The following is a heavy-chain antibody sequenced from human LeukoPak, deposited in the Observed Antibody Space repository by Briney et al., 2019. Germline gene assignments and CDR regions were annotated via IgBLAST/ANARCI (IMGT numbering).Heavy chain of an antibody. CDR1: GGSISSHY. J-gene: IGHJ4*02. CDR2: IYYSGST. V-gene: IGHV4-59*11. D-gene: IGHD3-10*01. CDR3: AKGGGYFPFDY. Sequence: SETLSLTCTVPGGSISSHYWSWIRQPPGKGREWGGYIYYSGSTNYNPSLKSRVTISVDTSKNQFSLKLSSVTAADTAVYYCAKGGGYFPFDYWGQGTLVTVSS.